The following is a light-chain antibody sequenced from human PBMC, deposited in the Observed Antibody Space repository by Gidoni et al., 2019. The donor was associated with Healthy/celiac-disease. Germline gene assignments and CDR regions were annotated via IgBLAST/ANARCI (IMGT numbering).Light chain of an antibody. CDR2: KDS. Sequence: SYELTQQLSVSVSPAQTARRTCSGDALPKQYAYWYQLKPGQAPVLVIYKDSERPSGSPERFSGSSSGTTVTLTISGVQAEDEADYYCRSADSSGTYWVFGGGTKLTVL. V-gene: IGLV3-25*03. CDR1: ALPKQY. J-gene: IGLJ3*02. CDR3: RSADSSGTYWV.